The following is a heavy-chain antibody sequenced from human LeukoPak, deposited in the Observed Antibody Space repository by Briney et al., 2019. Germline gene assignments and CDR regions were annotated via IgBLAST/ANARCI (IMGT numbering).Heavy chain of an antibody. J-gene: IGHJ4*02. D-gene: IGHD3-3*01. CDR3: AKTGRFLEWFLDS. Sequence: GGSLRLSCEASGITFSNYAMTWVRQAPGKGLEWVSAISTTSGTIYYADSVKGRFTISRDNSKNTLFLQMDSLRAEDTAIYYCAKTGRFLEWFLDSWGQGTLVTVSS. V-gene: IGHV3-23*01. CDR1: GITFSNYA. CDR2: ISTTSGTI.